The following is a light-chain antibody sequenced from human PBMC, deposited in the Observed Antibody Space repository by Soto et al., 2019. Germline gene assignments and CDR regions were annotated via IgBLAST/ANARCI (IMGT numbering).Light chain of an antibody. V-gene: IGLV2-14*01. CDR1: SSDVGAYDR. CDR2: EVT. CDR3: ASYTRVDSWV. Sequence: QSALTQPASVSGSPGQSISISCTGTSSDVGAYDRVSWYQHHPGKAPKLLIYEVTNRPSGVSTRFSGSKSANTASLTISGLQPEDEASYYCASYTRVDSWVFGGGNKLTVL. J-gene: IGLJ3*02.